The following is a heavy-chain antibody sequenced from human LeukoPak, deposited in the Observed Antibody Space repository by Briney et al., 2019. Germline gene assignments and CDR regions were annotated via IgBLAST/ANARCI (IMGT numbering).Heavy chain of an antibody. D-gene: IGHD2-15*01. CDR3: ARAGYCIGGSCYYFDY. CDR2: IYHSGST. CDR1: GYSISSGYY. Sequence: SETLSLTCAVSGYSISSGYYWGWTRQPPGKGLEWIGSIYHSGSTYYNPSLKSRVTISVDTSKNQFSLKLSSVTAADTAVYYCARAGYCIGGSCYYFDYWGQGTLVTVSS. J-gene: IGHJ4*02. V-gene: IGHV4-38-2*01.